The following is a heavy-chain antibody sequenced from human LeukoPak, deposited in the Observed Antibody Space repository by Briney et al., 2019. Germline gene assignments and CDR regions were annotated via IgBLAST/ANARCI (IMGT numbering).Heavy chain of an antibody. CDR3: AHGEVEIVPFDY. CDR2: IYWDDDK. V-gene: IGHV2-5*02. J-gene: IGHJ4*02. D-gene: IGHD5-12*01. Sequence: SGPTLVKLTQTLXLTCTFSGFSLTTGGVHVGWVRQPPGKALEWLALIYWDDDKRYSPSLKSRLTITKDTSKNQVVLSMANMDHVDSGTYYCAHGEVEIVPFDYWGQGTQVTVSS. CDR1: GFSLTTGGVH.